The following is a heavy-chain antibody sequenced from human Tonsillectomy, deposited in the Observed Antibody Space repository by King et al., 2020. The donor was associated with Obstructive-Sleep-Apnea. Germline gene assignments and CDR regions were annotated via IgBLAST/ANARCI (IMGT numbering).Heavy chain of an antibody. V-gene: IGHV4-39*07. Sequence: QLQESGPGLVKPSETLSLTCTVSGGSISSSLYYWGWIRQPPGKGLEWIGSIYYSGSTYYNPSLKSRVTISLDTSKNQFSLRLSSVTAADPAVYYCARVGATKGDYDMDVWGQGTTVTVSS. CDR2: IYYSGST. CDR1: GGSISSSLYY. D-gene: IGHD1-26*01. J-gene: IGHJ6*02. CDR3: ARVGATKGDYDMDV.